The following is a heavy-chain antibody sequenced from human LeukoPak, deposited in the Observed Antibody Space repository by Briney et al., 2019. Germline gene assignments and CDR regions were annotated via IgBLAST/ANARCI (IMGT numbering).Heavy chain of an antibody. CDR2: ISYDGSNK. Sequence: GGSLRLSCAASGFTFSSYGMHWVRQAPGKGLEWVAVISYDGSNKYYADSVKGRFTISRDNSRNTLYLQMNSLRAEDTAVYYCANLLRWEPYWGQGTLVTVSS. D-gene: IGHD4-23*01. CDR3: ANLLRWEPY. V-gene: IGHV3-30*18. CDR1: GFTFSSYG. J-gene: IGHJ4*02.